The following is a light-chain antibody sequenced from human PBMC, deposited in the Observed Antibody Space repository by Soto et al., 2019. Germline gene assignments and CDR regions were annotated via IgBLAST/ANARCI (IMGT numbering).Light chain of an antibody. CDR1: QSVGNN. CDR3: QQYGSSPP. J-gene: IGKJ1*01. Sequence: EIVMTQSPATLSVSPGERATLSCRASQSVGNNLAWYQQKPGQAPRLLIHGASIRATGVPARFSGSGSGTDFTLTISRLEPEDFAVYYCQQYGSSPPFGQGTKVDIK. V-gene: IGKV3-20*01. CDR2: GAS.